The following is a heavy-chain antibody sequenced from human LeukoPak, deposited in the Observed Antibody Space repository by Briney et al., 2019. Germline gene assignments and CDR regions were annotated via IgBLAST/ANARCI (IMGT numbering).Heavy chain of an antibody. Sequence: TGRSLRLSCAASGFTFSSYGMHWVRQAPGKGLEWVAVIWYDGSNKYYADSVKGRFTISRDNSKNTVYLQMNSLRPEDTAVYYCAREAREGYNYGLFDSWGQGTLVTVSS. V-gene: IGHV3-33*01. D-gene: IGHD5-24*01. CDR3: AREAREGYNYGLFDS. CDR2: IWYDGSNK. CDR1: GFTFSSYG. J-gene: IGHJ4*02.